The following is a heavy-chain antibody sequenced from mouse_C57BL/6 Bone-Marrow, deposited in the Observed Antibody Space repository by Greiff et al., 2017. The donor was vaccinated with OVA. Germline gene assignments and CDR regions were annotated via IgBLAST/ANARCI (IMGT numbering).Heavy chain of an antibody. CDR2: IWTGGGT. CDR3: ARYDYDGYYAMDY. V-gene: IGHV2-9-1*01. D-gene: IGHD2-4*01. Sequence: VKLQESGPGLVAPSQSLSITCTVSGFSLTSYAISWVRQPPGKGLEWLGVIWTGGGTNYNSAHKSRLSISKDNSKSQVFLKMNSLQTDDTARYYCARYDYDGYYAMDYWGQGTSVTVSS. CDR1: GFSLTSYA. J-gene: IGHJ4*01.